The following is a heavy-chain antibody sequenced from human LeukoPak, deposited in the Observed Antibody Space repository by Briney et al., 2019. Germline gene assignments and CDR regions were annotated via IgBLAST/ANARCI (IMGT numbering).Heavy chain of an antibody. CDR3: ARDAPTIDHAFDI. CDR1: GFTFSSYE. J-gene: IGHJ3*02. D-gene: IGHD5-12*01. CDR2: ISSSGSTI. V-gene: IGHV3-48*03. Sequence: GGSLRLSCAASGFTFSSYEMNWVRQAPGKGLEWVSYISSSGSTIYYADSVKGRFTISRDNAKNSLYLQMNSLRAEDTAVYYCARDAPTIDHAFDIWGQGTMVTASS.